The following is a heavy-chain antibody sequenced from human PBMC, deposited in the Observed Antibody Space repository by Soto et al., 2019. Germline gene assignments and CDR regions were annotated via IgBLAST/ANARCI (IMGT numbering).Heavy chain of an antibody. Sequence: PGGSLRLSCAAAGFTFSNYGMHWVRQAPGKGLEWVAVISYDGSNKYYADSVKGRFTISRDNSKNTLYLQMNSLRAEDTAVYYSAKQLFLWSVPLGDYWGQGTLVTVSS. J-gene: IGHJ4*02. CDR2: ISYDGSNK. V-gene: IGHV3-30*18. CDR1: GFTFSNYG. D-gene: IGHD3-10*01. CDR3: AKQLFLWSVPLGDY.